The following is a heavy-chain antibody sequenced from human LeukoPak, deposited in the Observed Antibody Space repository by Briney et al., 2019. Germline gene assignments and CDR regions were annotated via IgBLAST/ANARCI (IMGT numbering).Heavy chain of an antibody. J-gene: IGHJ3*02. D-gene: IGHD2-15*01. Sequence: GASVTVSCNASGYTFTSYGMSWVRHAPGQGLEGRGWVSAYNGNTNYAQKLQGRVTITTDKSTSTAYMELRSLRSDDTAVYYCARWAVVAATRDAFDIWGQGTMVTVSS. V-gene: IGHV1-18*01. CDR1: GYTFTSYG. CDR2: VSAYNGNT. CDR3: ARWAVVAATRDAFDI.